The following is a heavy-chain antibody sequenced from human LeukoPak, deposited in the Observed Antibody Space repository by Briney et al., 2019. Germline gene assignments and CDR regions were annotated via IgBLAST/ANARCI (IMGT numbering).Heavy chain of an antibody. J-gene: IGHJ4*02. V-gene: IGHV3-7*04. CDR3: KRVTTNGYFDY. D-gene: IGHD1-1*01. Sequence: PGGSLRLSCAASGFIFSRFWMGWVRQAPGKWLEWVASIKFDESQSPHVDSVKGRFTISRDNAKNSRYLQMNSLRAEDTAVYFCKRVTTNGYFDYWGQGTLVTVSS. CDR2: IKFDESQS. CDR1: GFIFSRFW.